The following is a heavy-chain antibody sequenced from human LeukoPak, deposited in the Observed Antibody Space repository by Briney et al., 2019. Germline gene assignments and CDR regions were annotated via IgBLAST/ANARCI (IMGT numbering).Heavy chain of an antibody. CDR3: ARDSGGDAYNDYFDS. J-gene: IGHJ4*02. CDR1: GFSFNTYA. V-gene: IGHV3-64*01. D-gene: IGHD5-24*01. CDR2: INYNGDRT. Sequence: GGSLRLSCAASGFSFNTYAMHWVRQAPGKGLEYVSAINYNGDRTYYANSVKGRFIISRDNSRKTPLLQMGSLRAEDTAVYYCARDSGGDAYNDYFDSWGQGTLVTVSS.